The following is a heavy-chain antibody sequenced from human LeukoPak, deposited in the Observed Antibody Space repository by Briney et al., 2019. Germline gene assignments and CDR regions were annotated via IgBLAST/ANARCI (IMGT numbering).Heavy chain of an antibody. Sequence: GGSLRLSCAASGFPFNAYWMTWVRQAPCKGLEWVAVISYDGSNKYYADSVKGRFTISRDNSKNTLYLQMNSLRAEDTAVYYCARDLMDYGDRLPLAGNYWGQGTLVTVSS. V-gene: IGHV3-30*03. D-gene: IGHD4-17*01. CDR2: ISYDGSNK. CDR1: GFPFNAYW. CDR3: ARDLMDYGDRLPLAGNY. J-gene: IGHJ4*02.